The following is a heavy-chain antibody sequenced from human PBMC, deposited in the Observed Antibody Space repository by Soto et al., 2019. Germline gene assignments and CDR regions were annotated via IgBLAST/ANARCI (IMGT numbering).Heavy chain of an antibody. D-gene: IGHD3-10*01. Sequence: QVQLVQSGAEVKKPGASVKVSCKASGYTFTSYYMHWVRQATGKGLEWMGIINPSGGSTSYAQKSQGRVTMTRDTSTSTVYMELSSLRSEDTAVYYWARCARVRGDFPACYWCQGTLVTVSS. J-gene: IGHJ4*02. CDR2: INPSGGST. CDR1: GYTFTSYY. V-gene: IGHV1-46*01. CDR3: ARCARVRGDFPACY.